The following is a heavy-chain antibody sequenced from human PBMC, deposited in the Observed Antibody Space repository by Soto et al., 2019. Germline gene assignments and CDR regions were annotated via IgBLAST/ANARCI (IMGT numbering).Heavy chain of an antibody. CDR1: GGSISSSNW. CDR2: IYHSGST. V-gene: IGHV4-4*02. J-gene: IGHJ6*02. CDR3: ARDALTTYYYGSGSFYSGGMDV. D-gene: IGHD3-10*01. Sequence: PSETLSLTCAVSGGSISSSNWWSWVRQPPGKGLEWIGEIYHSGSTNYNPSLKSRVTISVDKSKNQFSLKLSSVTAADTAVYYCARDALTTYYYGSGSFYSGGMDVWGQGTTVTVSS.